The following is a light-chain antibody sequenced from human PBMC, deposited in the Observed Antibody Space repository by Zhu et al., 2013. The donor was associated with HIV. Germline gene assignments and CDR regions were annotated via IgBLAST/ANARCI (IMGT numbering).Light chain of an antibody. J-gene: IGKJ3*01. V-gene: IGKV3D-20*02. Sequence: IVLTQSPGTLSLSPGERATLSCRASQSVGNNFLAWYQQKPGQAPTLLIYATSRRAAGIPARFSGSGSGTDFTLTISSLEPEDFTVYYCQQRRDWPSGTFG. CDR1: QSVGNNF. CDR3: QQRRDWPSGT. CDR2: ATS.